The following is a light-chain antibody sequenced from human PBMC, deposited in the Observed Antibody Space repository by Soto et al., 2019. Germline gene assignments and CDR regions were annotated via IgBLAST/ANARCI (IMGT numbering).Light chain of an antibody. Sequence: AIRMTQSPSSFSASTGNRVTITCRASQGISSYLAWYQQKPGKAPKLLIYAASTLQSGVPSRFSGGGSGTDFTLTISCLQSEDFATYYCQQYYSYPGVTFGPGTKVDIK. CDR1: QGISSY. J-gene: IGKJ3*01. V-gene: IGKV1-8*01. CDR3: QQYYSYPGVT. CDR2: AAS.